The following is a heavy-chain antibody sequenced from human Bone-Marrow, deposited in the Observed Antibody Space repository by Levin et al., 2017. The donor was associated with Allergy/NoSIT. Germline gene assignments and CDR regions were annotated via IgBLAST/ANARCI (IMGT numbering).Heavy chain of an antibody. J-gene: IGHJ4*02. CDR1: GFTFSSYD. Sequence: PGGSLRLSCAASGFTFSSYDMHWVRQATGRGLEWVSAIGTAADSYYSGSVKGRFTVSRDNAKNSFYLQMNTLRAGDTAVYYCARVALPRYCTSTRCSDSGYYVDYWGQGTLVTVSS. CDR2: IGTAADS. D-gene: IGHD2-2*01. V-gene: IGHV3-13*04. CDR3: ARVALPRYCTSTRCSDSGYYVDY.